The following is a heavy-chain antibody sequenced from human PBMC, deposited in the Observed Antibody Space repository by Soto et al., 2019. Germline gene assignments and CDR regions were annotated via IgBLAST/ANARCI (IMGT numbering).Heavy chain of an antibody. CDR3: ANPPRTPGWFDP. CDR1: AGTVSSYA. CDR2: RNPSSGAT. D-gene: IGHD2-15*01. J-gene: IGHJ5*02. Sequence: VASVKVSCKSSAGTVSSYAISGVRQAPGQGVECMGCRNPSSGATAYARKFHNRVTMTRXTXXNXXXMXLXXLRXDXTAIYCCANPPRTPGWFDPWGQGTLVTVSS. V-gene: IGHV1-2*02.